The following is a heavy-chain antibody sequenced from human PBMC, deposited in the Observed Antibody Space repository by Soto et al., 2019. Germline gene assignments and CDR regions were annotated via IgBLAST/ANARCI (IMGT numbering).Heavy chain of an antibody. CDR3: TTDRATVTTEYYFDY. J-gene: IGHJ4*02. Sequence: GGSLRLSCAASGFTFSNAWMSWVRQAPGKGLEWVGRIKSKTDGGTTDYAAPVKGRFTIYRDDSKNTLYLQMNSLKAEDTAVYYCTTDRATVTTEYYFDYWGQGTLVTVSS. V-gene: IGHV3-15*01. D-gene: IGHD4-4*01. CDR2: IKSKTDGGTT. CDR1: GFTFSNAW.